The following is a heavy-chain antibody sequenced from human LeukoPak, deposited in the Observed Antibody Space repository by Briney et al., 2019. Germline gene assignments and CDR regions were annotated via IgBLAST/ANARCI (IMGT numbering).Heavy chain of an antibody. Sequence: GRSLRLSCAASGFTFSSYGMHWVRQAPGKGLEWVAVISYDGSNKYYADSVKGRFTISRDNSKNTLYPQMNSLRAEDTAVYYCAKPRYCSGGSCYYYYFDYWGQGTLVTVSS. CDR2: ISYDGSNK. D-gene: IGHD2-15*01. J-gene: IGHJ4*02. CDR3: AKPRYCSGGSCYYYYFDY. CDR1: GFTFSSYG. V-gene: IGHV3-30*18.